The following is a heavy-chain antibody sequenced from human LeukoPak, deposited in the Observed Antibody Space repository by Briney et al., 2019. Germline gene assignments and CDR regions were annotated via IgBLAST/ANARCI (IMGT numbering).Heavy chain of an antibody. Sequence: GGSLRLSCVASGFIFSDYEMNWVRQAPGKGLEWLSYISSSGSTIYYADCVKGRFTISRDNAKKSLYLQMNSLRAEDTAVYFCARSDEITVADSYYYYAMDVWGKGTTVTVSS. CDR1: GFIFSDYE. D-gene: IGHD6-19*01. J-gene: IGHJ6*04. V-gene: IGHV3-48*03. CDR3: ARSDEITVADSYYYYAMDV. CDR2: ISSSGSTI.